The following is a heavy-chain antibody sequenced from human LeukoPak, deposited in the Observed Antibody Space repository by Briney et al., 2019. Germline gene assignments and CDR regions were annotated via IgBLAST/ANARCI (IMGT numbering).Heavy chain of an antibody. D-gene: IGHD2-2*01. Sequence: GGSLRLSCAASGFTFSSYSMNWVRQAPGKGLEWVSSISSSSSYIYYADSVKGRFTISRDNAKNSLYLQMNSLRAEDTAVYYCARGRPAAPGPRPQYYFDYWGQGTLVTVSS. CDR2: ISSSSSYI. J-gene: IGHJ4*02. CDR3: ARGRPAAPGPRPQYYFDY. V-gene: IGHV3-21*01. CDR1: GFTFSSYS.